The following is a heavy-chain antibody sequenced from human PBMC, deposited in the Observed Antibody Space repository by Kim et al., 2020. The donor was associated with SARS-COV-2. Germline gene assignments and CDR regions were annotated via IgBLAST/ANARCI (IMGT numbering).Heavy chain of an antibody. CDR2: IKQDGSEK. CDR1: GFTFSSYW. V-gene: IGHV3-7*01. CDR3: ARDLEGYYDILTGYYKNPHWYFDL. J-gene: IGHJ2*01. Sequence: GGSLRLSCAASGFTFSSYWMSWVRQAPGKGLEWVANIKQDGSEKYYVDSVKGRFTISRDNAKNSLYLQMNSLRAEDTAVYYCARDLEGYYDILTGYYKNPHWYFDLWGRGTLVTVSS. D-gene: IGHD3-9*01.